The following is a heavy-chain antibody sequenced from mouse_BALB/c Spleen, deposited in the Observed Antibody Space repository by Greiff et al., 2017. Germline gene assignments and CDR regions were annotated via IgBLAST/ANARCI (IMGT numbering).Heavy chain of an antibody. CDR1: GFTFSDYY. CDR2: ISDGGSYT. D-gene: IGHD1-1*01. J-gene: IGHJ4*01. Sequence: DVHLVESGGGLVKPGGSLKLSCAASGFTFSDYYMYWVRQTPEKRLEWVATISDGGSYTYYPDSVKGRFTISRDNAKNNLYLQMSSLKSEDTAMYYCARDYYGSSLYAMDYWGQGTSVTVSS. CDR3: ARDYYGSSLYAMDY. V-gene: IGHV5-4*02.